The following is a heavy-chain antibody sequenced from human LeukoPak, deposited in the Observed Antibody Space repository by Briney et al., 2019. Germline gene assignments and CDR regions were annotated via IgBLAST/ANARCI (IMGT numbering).Heavy chain of an antibody. CDR3: ARDYGSDYYDSSGYRY. Sequence: WASVKVSCKASGYTFTGYYMHWVRQAPGQGLEWMGRINPNSSGTNYAQKFQGRVTMTRDTSISTAYMELSRLRSDDTAVYYCARDYGSDYYDSSGYRYWGQGTLVTVSS. D-gene: IGHD3-22*01. J-gene: IGHJ4*02. CDR1: GYTFTGYY. V-gene: IGHV1-2*06. CDR2: INPNSSGT.